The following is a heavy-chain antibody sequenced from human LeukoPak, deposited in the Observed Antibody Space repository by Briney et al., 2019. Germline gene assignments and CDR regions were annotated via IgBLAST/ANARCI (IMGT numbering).Heavy chain of an antibody. CDR3: ARSPRGTDAFDI. Sequence: GGSLRLSCAASGFTFSNYCMHWVRQAPGKGLEWVTFIWYDGSNKYYADSVKGRFTISRDNSKNTLYLQMNSLRAEDTAVYYCARSPRGTDAFDIWGQGTMVTVSS. J-gene: IGHJ3*02. CDR1: GFTFSNYC. CDR2: IWYDGSNK. D-gene: IGHD3-10*01. V-gene: IGHV3-33*01.